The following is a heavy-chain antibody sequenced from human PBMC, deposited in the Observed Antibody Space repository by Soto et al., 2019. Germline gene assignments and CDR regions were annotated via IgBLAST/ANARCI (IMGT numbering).Heavy chain of an antibody. D-gene: IGHD4-17*01. Sequence: PGESLKISWEGSGYYFSSFWIGWVRQPPGKGLEWMGIIYPGDSDTRYGPSFQGQVTISADKSTNTASLQWSSLKASDTAMYYCARQGNGGEGFDYWGQGTLVTVSS. V-gene: IGHV5-51*01. CDR3: ARQGNGGEGFDY. CDR1: GYYFSSFW. J-gene: IGHJ4*02. CDR2: IYPGDSDT.